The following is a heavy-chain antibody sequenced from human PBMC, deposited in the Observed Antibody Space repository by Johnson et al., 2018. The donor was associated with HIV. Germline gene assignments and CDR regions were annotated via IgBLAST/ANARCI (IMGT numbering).Heavy chain of an antibody. J-gene: IGHJ3*02. Sequence: VQLVESGGGVVQPGRSLRLSCAASGFTFSSYVMHWVRQAPGKGLEWVAVISYDGSNKYYADSVKGRFTISRDNSKNTLYLQMNSLRGEDTAVYYCAKDRRSFYGGKAADVFDIWGQGTMVTVSS. V-gene: IGHV3-30-3*01. CDR2: ISYDGSNK. CDR1: GFTFSSYV. D-gene: IGHD4-23*01. CDR3: AKDRRSFYGGKAADVFDI.